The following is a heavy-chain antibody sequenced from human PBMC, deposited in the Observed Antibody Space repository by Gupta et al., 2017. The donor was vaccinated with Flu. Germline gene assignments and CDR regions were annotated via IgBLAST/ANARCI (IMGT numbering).Heavy chain of an antibody. CDR2: IYTSGST. J-gene: IGHJ4*02. V-gene: IGHV4-61*02. CDR3: AALESDYYDSSGYNYYFDY. CDR1: GGSISSGSYY. Sequence: QVQLQESGPGLVKPSQTLSLTCTVSGGSISSGSYYWSWIRQPAGKGLEWIGRIYTSGSTNYNPSLKSRVTISVDTSKNQFSLKLSSVTVADTAVYYCAALESDYYDSSGYNYYFDYWGQGTLVTVSS. D-gene: IGHD3-22*01.